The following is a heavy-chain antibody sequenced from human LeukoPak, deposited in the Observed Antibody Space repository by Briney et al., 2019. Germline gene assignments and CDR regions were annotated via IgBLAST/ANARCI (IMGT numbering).Heavy chain of an antibody. CDR3: ATNILVRDIINWFDP. D-gene: IGHD3-10*01. J-gene: IGHJ5*02. CDR1: GYTFTGYY. CDR2: INPNSGGT. Sequence: ASVKVSCKASGYTFTGYYMHWVRQAPGQGLEWMGCINPNSGGTNYAQKFQGRVTMTRDTSISKAYMELSSPRYHDTAVYYCATNILVRDIINWFDPWGQGTLVTVSS. V-gene: IGHV1-2*02.